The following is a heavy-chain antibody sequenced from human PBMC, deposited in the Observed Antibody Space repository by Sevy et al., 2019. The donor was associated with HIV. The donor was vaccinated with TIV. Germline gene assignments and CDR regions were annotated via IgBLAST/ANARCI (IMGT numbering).Heavy chain of an antibody. Sequence: GGSLRLSCTASGFTFGEYAMSWVRQAPGKGLEWVGFIRSKTYGGTTEYAASVKGRVTISRDDSKSIAYLLMNSLKTEDTAVYYCSRDAQDYDFWSGYLTPRFDYWGLGTPVTVSS. D-gene: IGHD3-3*01. CDR3: SRDAQDYDFWSGYLTPRFDY. J-gene: IGHJ4*02. V-gene: IGHV3-49*04. CDR1: GFTFGEYA. CDR2: IRSKTYGGTT.